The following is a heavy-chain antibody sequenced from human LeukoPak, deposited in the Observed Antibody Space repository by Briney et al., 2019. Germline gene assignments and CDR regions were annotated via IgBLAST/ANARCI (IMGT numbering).Heavy chain of an antibody. CDR2: IYYSGST. V-gene: IGHV4-59*08. CDR3: ARHGVKTYYYDSSGYYLHGYFDY. CDR1: GGSISSYY. Sequence: SETLSLTCTVSGGSISSYYWSWIRQPPGKGLEWIGYIYYSGSTNYNPSLKSRVTISVDTSKNQFSLKLSSVTAADTAVYYYARHGVKTYYYDSSGYYLHGYFDYWGQGTLVTVSS. D-gene: IGHD3-22*01. J-gene: IGHJ4*02.